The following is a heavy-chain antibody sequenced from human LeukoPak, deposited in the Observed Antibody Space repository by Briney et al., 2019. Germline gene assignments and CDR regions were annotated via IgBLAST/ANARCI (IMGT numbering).Heavy chain of an antibody. D-gene: IGHD3-10*01. J-gene: IGHJ4*02. CDR2: IYTSGST. CDR1: GGSISSGSYY. CDR3: ARSGLTMVRGVIIRGSFDY. V-gene: IGHV4-61*02. Sequence: PSQTLSLTCTVSGGSISSGSYYWSWIRQPAGKGLEWIGRIYTSGSTNYNPSLKSRVTISVDTSKNQFSLKLSSVTAADTAVYYCARSGLTMVRGVIIRGSFDYWGQGTLVTVSS.